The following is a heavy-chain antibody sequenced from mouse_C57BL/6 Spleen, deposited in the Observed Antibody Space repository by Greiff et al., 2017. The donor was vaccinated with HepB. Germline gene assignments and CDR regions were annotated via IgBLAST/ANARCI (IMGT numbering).Heavy chain of an antibody. CDR3: ARDLAGPFDY. CDR2: ISDGGSYT. Sequence: EVQLQQSGGGLVKPGGSLKLSCAASGFTFSSYAMSWVRQTPEKRLEWVATISDGGSYTYYPDNVKGRFTISRDNAKNNLYLQMSHLKSEDTAMYYCARDLAGPFDYWGQGTTLTVSS. V-gene: IGHV5-4*01. D-gene: IGHD3-3*01. J-gene: IGHJ2*01. CDR1: GFTFSSYA.